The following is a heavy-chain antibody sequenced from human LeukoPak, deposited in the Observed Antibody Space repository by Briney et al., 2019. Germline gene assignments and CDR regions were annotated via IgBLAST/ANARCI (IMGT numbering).Heavy chain of an antibody. V-gene: IGHV3-21*01. D-gene: IGHD5-12*01. CDR1: RSAFSSLD. J-gene: IGHJ4*02. CDR3: GMRGLTFD. Sequence: GGSLRLSCAASRSAFSSLDFNWVRQAPGKGLEGVASINWDATYMFYADSVRGRFTNSRDNAKNLLYLQMNGLRAEDTAVYYCGMRGLTFDWGQGTLVTVSS. CDR2: INWDATYM.